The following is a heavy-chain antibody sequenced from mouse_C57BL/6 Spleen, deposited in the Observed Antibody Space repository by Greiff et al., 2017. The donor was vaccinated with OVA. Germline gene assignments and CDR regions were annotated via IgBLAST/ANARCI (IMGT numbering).Heavy chain of an antibody. Sequence: VQLQQSGPELVKPGASVKISCKASGYAFSSSWMNWVKQRPGKGLEWIGRIYPGDGDTNYNGKFKGKATLTADKSSSTAYMQLSSLTSEDSAVYFCASRGITTGGDYWGQGTSVTVSS. CDR2: IYPGDGDT. CDR3: ASRGITTGGDY. J-gene: IGHJ4*01. V-gene: IGHV1-82*01. D-gene: IGHD1-1*01. CDR1: GYAFSSSW.